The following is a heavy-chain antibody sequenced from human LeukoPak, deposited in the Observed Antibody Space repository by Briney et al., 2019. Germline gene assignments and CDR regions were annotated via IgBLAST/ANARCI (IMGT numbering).Heavy chain of an antibody. CDR2: IYHTGLS. Sequence: SEPLSLTCAVSGNSIDIGYYWGWIRQPPGKGLEWIGNIYHTGLSYYNPSLKSRLTMSVDKSENQFSLQLFSVTAADTAVYYCARVPLRSNWYFDVWGRGTLVTVSS. V-gene: IGHV4-38-2*01. J-gene: IGHJ2*01. CDR3: ARVPLRSNWYFDV. CDR1: GNSIDIGYY.